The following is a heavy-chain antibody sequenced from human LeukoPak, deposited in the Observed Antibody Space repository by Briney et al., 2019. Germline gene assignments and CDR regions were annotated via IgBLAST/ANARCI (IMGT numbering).Heavy chain of an antibody. CDR3: ARGRMRVFYGSGSYYKGFDP. V-gene: IGHV4-61*02. CDR1: GGSISSGSYY. Sequence: SETLSLTCTVSGGSISSGSYYWSWIRQPAGKGLEWIGRIYTSGSTNYNPSLKSRVTISVDTSKNQFSLKLSSVTAADTAVYYCARGRMRVFYGSGSYYKGFDPWGQGTLVTVSS. J-gene: IGHJ5*02. CDR2: IYTSGST. D-gene: IGHD3-10*01.